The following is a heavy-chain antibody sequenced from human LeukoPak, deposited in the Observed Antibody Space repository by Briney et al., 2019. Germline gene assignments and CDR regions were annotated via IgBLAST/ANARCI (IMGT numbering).Heavy chain of an antibody. V-gene: IGHV3-23*01. CDR2: ISPSGSSS. D-gene: IGHD3-22*01. CDR3: AKDWNYDSSGLYYFDY. J-gene: IGHJ4*02. CDR1: GLTFSSYW. Sequence: PGGSLRLSCVVSGLTFSSYWMSWVRQGPGKGLEWVSGISPSGSSSYYADSVEGRFTVSRDNSKNTLYLQMNSLRAEDTAVYYCAKDWNYDSSGLYYFDYWGQGTLVTVSS.